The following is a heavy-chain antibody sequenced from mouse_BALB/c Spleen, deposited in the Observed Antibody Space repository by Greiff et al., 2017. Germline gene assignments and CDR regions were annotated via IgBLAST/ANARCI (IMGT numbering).Heavy chain of an antibody. Sequence: EVQVVESGGGLVQPGGSLRLSCATSGFTFSDFYMEWVRQPPGKRLEWIAASRNKANDYTTEYSASVKGRFIVSRDTSQSILYLQMNALRAEDTAIYYCARAYYGNLFAYWGQGTLVTVSA. D-gene: IGHD2-10*01. CDR3: ARAYYGNLFAY. J-gene: IGHJ3*01. V-gene: IGHV7-1*02. CDR1: GFTFSDFY. CDR2: SRNKANDYTT.